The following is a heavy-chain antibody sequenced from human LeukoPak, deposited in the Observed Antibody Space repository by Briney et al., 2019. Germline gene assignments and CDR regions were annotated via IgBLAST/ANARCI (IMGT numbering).Heavy chain of an antibody. V-gene: IGHV4-61*02. CDR1: GGSISSGSYY. J-gene: IGHJ4*02. Sequence: SQTLSLTCTVSGGSISSGSYYWSWIRQPAGKGLEWIGRIYTSGSTNYNPSLKSRVTISVDTSKNQFSLKLSSVTAADTAVYYCARSYGGYGMTFDYWGQGTLVTVSS. D-gene: IGHD4-17*01. CDR3: ARSYGGYGMTFDY. CDR2: IYTSGST.